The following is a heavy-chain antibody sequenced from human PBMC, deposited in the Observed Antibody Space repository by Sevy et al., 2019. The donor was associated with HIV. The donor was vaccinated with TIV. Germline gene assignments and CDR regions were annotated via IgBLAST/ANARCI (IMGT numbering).Heavy chain of an antibody. Sequence: ASVKVSCKASGYTFTSYGVSWVRQAPGLGLEWMGWVSANNGNTNYAQDLQGRVTMTTDTSTSTVYMELRSLRSDDTAVYYCARDLYGGYGGNDYWGQGTLFTVSS. CDR2: VSANNGNT. V-gene: IGHV1-18*01. CDR1: GYTFTSYG. J-gene: IGHJ4*02. D-gene: IGHD5-12*01. CDR3: ARDLYGGYGGNDY.